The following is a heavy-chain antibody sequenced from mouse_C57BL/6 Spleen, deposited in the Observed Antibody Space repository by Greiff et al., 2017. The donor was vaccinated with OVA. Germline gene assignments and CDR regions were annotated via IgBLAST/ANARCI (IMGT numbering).Heavy chain of an antibody. CDR2: INYDGSST. V-gene: IGHV5-16*01. D-gene: IGHD1-1*01. CDR1: GFTFSDYY. J-gene: IGHJ2*01. Sequence: DVKLVESEGGLVQPGSSMKLSCTASGFTFSDYYMAWVRQVPEKGLEWVANINYDGSSTYYLDSLKSRFIISRDNAKNILYLQMSSLKSEDTATYYCARDSYYYGSSYFDYWGQGTTLTVSS. CDR3: ARDSYYYGSSYFDY.